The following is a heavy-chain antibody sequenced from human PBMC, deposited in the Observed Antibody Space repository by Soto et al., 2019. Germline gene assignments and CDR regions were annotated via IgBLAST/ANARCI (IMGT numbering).Heavy chain of an antibody. V-gene: IGHV4-30-2*03. D-gene: IGHD6-13*01. Sequence: SETRSLTCALSGASIDSGDYYWSWIRQPPGKGLEWIGYIYYSGSTYYNPSLKSRVTISVDTSKNQFSLKLSSVTAADTAVYYCAIPGIAAAGTGDYYYYYGMDVWGQGTTVTVSS. J-gene: IGHJ6*02. CDR1: GASIDSGDYY. CDR2: IYYSGST. CDR3: AIPGIAAAGTGDYYYYYGMDV.